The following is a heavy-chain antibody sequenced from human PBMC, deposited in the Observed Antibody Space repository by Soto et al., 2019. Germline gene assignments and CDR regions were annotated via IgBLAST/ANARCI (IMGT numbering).Heavy chain of an antibody. J-gene: IGHJ5*02. D-gene: IGHD2-15*01. CDR1: GGSISSSSYY. CDR3: ASRAVVVVARRTSTWFDP. Sequence: SETLSLTCTVSGGSISSSSYYWGWIRQPPGKGLEWIGSIYYSGSTYYNPSLKSRVTISVDTSKNQFSLKLSSVTAADTAVYYCASRAVVVVARRTSTWFDPWGQGTLVTVSS. V-gene: IGHV4-39*01. CDR2: IYYSGST.